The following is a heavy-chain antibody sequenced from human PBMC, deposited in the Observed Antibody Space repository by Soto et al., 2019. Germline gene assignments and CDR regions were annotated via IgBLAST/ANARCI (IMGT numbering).Heavy chain of an antibody. Sequence: EVPLLESGGDLVQPGGSLRLSCAASGFTFGTYAMAWVRQAPGRGLEWVSVLSSSGGNTYYADSGKVRFTISRDNSKNTLYLQINSLRAEDTAVYYCAKKLGSSNSSGYYPGAFDYWGQGTPVTVSS. CDR2: LSSSGGNT. J-gene: IGHJ4*02. CDR1: GFTFGTYA. D-gene: IGHD3-22*01. CDR3: AKKLGSSNSSGYYPGAFDY. V-gene: IGHV3-23*01.